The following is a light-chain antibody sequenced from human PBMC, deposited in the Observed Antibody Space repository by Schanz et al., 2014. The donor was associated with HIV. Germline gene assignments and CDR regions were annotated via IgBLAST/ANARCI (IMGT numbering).Light chain of an antibody. V-gene: IGLV1-40*01. CDR2: DSY. CDR1: SSNIGAGYD. J-gene: IGLJ2*01. Sequence: QSVLTQPPSVSGAPGQRVTISCTGSSSNIGAGYDVHWYQQLPGTAPKLLIYDSYERPFEIPDRFSGSKSGTSASLAISGLQSEDEADYYCAAWDDSLNGVVFGGGTKLTVL. CDR3: AAWDDSLNGVV.